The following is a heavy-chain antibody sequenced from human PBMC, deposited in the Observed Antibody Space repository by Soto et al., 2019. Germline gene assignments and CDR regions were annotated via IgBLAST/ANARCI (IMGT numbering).Heavy chain of an antibody. CDR3: VLGGDSPNFDY. CDR1: GGSISSSSYY. V-gene: IGHV4-39*07. J-gene: IGHJ4*02. D-gene: IGHD2-21*01. CDR2: IYYSGST. Sequence: SETLSLTCTVSGGSISSSSYYWGWIRQPPGKGLEWIGSIYYSGSTYYNPSLKSRVTISVDTSKNQFSLKLSSVTAADTAVYYCVLGGDSPNFDYWGQGTLVTVSS.